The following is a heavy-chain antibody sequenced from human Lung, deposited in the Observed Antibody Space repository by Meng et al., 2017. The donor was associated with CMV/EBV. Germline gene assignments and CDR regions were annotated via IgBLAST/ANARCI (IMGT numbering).Heavy chain of an antibody. D-gene: IGHD1-14*01. CDR2: ISAYNGNT. J-gene: IGHJ5*02. Sequence: SVXVSXXASGYTFTSYGISWVRQAPGQGLEWMGWISAYNGNTNYAQKLKGRVTMTTDTATSTAYMELRSLRADDTAVYYCARVMVVGYNWNHYGGEVNWFDHWGQGXLVTVSS. V-gene: IGHV1-18*01. CDR1: GYTFTSYG. CDR3: ARVMVVGYNWNHYGGEVNWFDH.